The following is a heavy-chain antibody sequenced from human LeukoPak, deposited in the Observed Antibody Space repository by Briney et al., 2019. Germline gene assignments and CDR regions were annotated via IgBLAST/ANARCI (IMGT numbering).Heavy chain of an antibody. CDR1: GGSISSSSYY. V-gene: IGHV4-39*01. D-gene: IGHD3-10*01. CDR2: IYYSGST. CDR3: ARHCRVTTYYYGSGSSMTLQNWFDP. Sequence: SETLSLTCTVSGGSISSSSYYWGWIRQPPGKGLEWIGSIYYSGSTYYNPSLKSRVTISVDTSKNQFSLKLSSVTAADTAVYYCARHCRVTTYYYGSGSSMTLQNWFDPWGQGTLVTVSS. J-gene: IGHJ5*02.